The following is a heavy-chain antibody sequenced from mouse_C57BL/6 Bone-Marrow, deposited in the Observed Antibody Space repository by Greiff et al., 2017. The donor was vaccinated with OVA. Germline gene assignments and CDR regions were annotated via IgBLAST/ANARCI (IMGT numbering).Heavy chain of an antibody. CDR2: IWSGGST. J-gene: IGHJ4*01. V-gene: IGHV2-2*01. CDR1: GFSLTSYG. Sequence: QVHVKQSGPGLVQPSQSLSITCTVSGFSLTSYGVHWVRQSPGKGLEWLGVIWSGGSTDYNAAFISRLSISKDNSKSQVFFKMNSLQADDTAIYYCATVYYNAMDYWGQGTSVTVSS. D-gene: IGHD2-1*01. CDR3: ATVYYNAMDY.